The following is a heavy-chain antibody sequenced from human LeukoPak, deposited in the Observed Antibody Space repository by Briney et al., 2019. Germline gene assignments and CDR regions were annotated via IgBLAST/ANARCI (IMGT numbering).Heavy chain of an antibody. CDR2: ISGSGGST. D-gene: IGHD3-10*01. V-gene: IGHV3-23*01. CDR1: GFTFSSYA. J-gene: IGHJ6*02. Sequence: PGGSLRLSCAASGFTFSSYAMSWVRQAPGKGLEWVSAISGSGGSTYYADSVKGRLTISRDNSKNTLYLQMNSLGAEDTAVYYCAKLHLYYYGSGSSPNYYGMDVWGQGTTVTVSS. CDR3: AKLHLYYYGSGSSPNYYGMDV.